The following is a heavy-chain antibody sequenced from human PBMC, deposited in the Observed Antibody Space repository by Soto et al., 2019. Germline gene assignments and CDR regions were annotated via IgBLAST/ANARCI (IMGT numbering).Heavy chain of an antibody. J-gene: IGHJ5*01. CDR2: IYYSGST. Sequence: PSETLSLTCTVSGGSISSDDYYWSWIRQHPGKGLEWIGYIYYSGSTYYNPSLKSRVTISVDTSKNQFSLKLSSVTAADTAVYYCSITMVRGPPFDSWGQGTLVTVSS. V-gene: IGHV4-31*03. CDR3: SITMVRGPPFDS. CDR1: GGSISSDDYY. D-gene: IGHD3-10*01.